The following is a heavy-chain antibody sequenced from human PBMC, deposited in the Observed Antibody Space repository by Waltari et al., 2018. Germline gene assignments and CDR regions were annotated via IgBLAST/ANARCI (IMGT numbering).Heavy chain of an antibody. D-gene: IGHD3-3*01. CDR2: INHSGST. J-gene: IGHJ3*02. CDR1: GGSFSGYY. V-gene: IGHV4-34*01. CDR3: ARERIFGVAPPHAFDI. Sequence: QVQLQQWGAGLLKPSETLSLTCAVYGGSFSGYYWRWIRQPPGKGLEWIGEINHSGSTNYNPSLKSRVTISVDTSKNQFSLKLSSVTAADTAVYYCARERIFGVAPPHAFDIWGQGTMVTVSS.